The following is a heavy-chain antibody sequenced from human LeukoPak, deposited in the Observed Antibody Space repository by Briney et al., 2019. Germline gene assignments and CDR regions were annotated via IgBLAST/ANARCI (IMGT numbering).Heavy chain of an antibody. V-gene: IGHV4-34*01. Sequence: SETLSLTCAVYGGSFSGYYWSWIRQPPGKGLEWIGEINHSGSTNYNPSLKSRVTISVDTSKNQFSLKLSSVTAADTAVYYCARLPPTTMVRGVIVPSYFDYWGQGTLVTVSS. CDR1: GGSFSGYY. J-gene: IGHJ4*02. CDR3: ARLPPTTMVRGVIVPSYFDY. CDR2: INHSGST. D-gene: IGHD3-10*01.